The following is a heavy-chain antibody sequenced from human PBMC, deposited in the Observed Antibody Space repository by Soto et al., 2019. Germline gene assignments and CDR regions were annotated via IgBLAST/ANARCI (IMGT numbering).Heavy chain of an antibody. Sequence: GGSLRLSCAASGFTFSSYAMSWVRQAPGKGLEWVSAISGSGGSTYYADSVKGRFTISRDNSKNTLYLQMNSLRAEDTAVYYCARGLYCSGGSCYGWFDPWGQGILVTVSS. CDR3: ARGLYCSGGSCYGWFDP. D-gene: IGHD2-15*01. CDR2: ISGSGGST. J-gene: IGHJ5*02. V-gene: IGHV3-23*01. CDR1: GFTFSSYA.